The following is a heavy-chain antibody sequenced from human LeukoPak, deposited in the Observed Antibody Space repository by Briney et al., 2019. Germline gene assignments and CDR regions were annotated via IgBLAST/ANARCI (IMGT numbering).Heavy chain of an antibody. CDR2: ISGSGGST. V-gene: IGHV3-23*01. CDR3: AKGSVGAARLYYFDY. J-gene: IGHJ4*02. CDR1: GFTFSSYA. D-gene: IGHD6-6*01. Sequence: GGSLRLSCAASGFTFSSYAMSWVRQAPGKGLEWVSAISGSGGSTYYADSVKGRLTISRDNSKNTLYLQMNSLRAEDTAVYYCAKGSVGAARLYYFDYWGQGTLVTVSS.